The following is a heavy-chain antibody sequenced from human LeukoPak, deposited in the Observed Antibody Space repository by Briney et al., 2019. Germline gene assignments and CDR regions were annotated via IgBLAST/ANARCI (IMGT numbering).Heavy chain of an antibody. CDR1: GFTFDDYA. CDR3: ARVKCSGGSCYTYFDY. D-gene: IGHD2-15*01. CDR2: ISWNSGSI. Sequence: GGSLRLSCAASGFTFDDYAMHWVRQAPGKGLEWVSGISWNSGSIGYADSVKGRFTISRDNAKNSLFLQMNSLRPEDTALYYCARVKCSGGSCYTYFDYWGQGTLVTVSS. V-gene: IGHV3-9*01. J-gene: IGHJ4*02.